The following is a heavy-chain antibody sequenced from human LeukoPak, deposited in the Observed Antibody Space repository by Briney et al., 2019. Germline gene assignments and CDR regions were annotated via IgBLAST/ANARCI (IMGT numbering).Heavy chain of an antibody. Sequence: PGGSLRLSCAASGFIFSHHGMNWVRQAPGKGLEWVSGIRTDGVTTYYADSVKGRFTISRDNSKNTLYLQMNSLRAEDTAVYYCAKDLSAAGTGYWGQGTLVTVSS. D-gene: IGHD6-13*01. V-gene: IGHV3-23*01. CDR3: AKDLSAAGTGY. J-gene: IGHJ4*02. CDR1: GFIFSHHG. CDR2: IRTDGVTT.